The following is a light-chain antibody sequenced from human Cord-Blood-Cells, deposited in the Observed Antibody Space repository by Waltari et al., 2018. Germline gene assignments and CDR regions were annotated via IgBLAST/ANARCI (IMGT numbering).Light chain of an antibody. CDR1: QSVLYSSNNKNY. V-gene: IGKV4-1*01. CDR3: QQYYSTPWT. CDR2: WAS. Sequence: DIVMTQSPDSLAVSLGERATINCKSSQSVLYSSNNKNYLAWYQQKPGQSPKLLIYWASTRESRVPDRFSGSGSGTEFTLTISSLQAEDVAVYYCQQYYSTPWTFGQGTKVEIK. J-gene: IGKJ1*01.